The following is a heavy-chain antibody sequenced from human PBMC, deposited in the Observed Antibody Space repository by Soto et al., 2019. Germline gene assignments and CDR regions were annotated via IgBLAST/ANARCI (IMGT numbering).Heavy chain of an antibody. D-gene: IGHD3-22*01. CDR1: GFTFSGSA. CDR3: TRRGYDSSGYYY. V-gene: IGHV3-73*01. CDR2: IRSKANSYAT. Sequence: GSLRLSCAASGFTFSGSAMHWVRQASGKGLEWVGRIRSKANSYATAYAASVKGRFTISRDDSKNTAYLQMNSLKTEDTAVYYCTRRGYDSSGYYYWGQGPLVTVSS. J-gene: IGHJ4*02.